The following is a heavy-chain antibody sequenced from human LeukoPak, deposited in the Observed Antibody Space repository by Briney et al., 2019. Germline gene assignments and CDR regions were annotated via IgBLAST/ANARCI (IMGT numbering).Heavy chain of an antibody. D-gene: IGHD2-15*01. Sequence: ASVKVSCKASGGTFSSYAISWVRQAPGQGLEWMGRIIPILGIANYAQKFQGRVTITADKSTSTAYMELSSLRSEDTAVYYCARDRGYRSGGSCYFDYFDYWGQGTLVTVSS. CDR3: ARDRGYRSGGSCYFDYFDY. J-gene: IGHJ4*02. CDR2: IIPILGIA. V-gene: IGHV1-69*04. CDR1: GGTFSSYA.